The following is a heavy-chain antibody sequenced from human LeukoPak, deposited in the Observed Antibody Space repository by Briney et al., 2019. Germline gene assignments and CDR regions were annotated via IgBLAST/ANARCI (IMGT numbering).Heavy chain of an antibody. CDR3: ASSRDGYNYYYYYYMDV. D-gene: IGHD5-24*01. CDR1: GGSFSGYY. J-gene: IGHJ6*03. CDR2: IYYRGST. V-gene: IGHV4-34*01. Sequence: SETLSLTCAVYGGSFSGYYWSWIRQPPGKGLEWIGSIYYRGSTYYNPSLKSRVTISVDTSKNQFSLKLSSVTAADTAVYYCASSRDGYNYYYYYYMDVWGKGTTVTVSS.